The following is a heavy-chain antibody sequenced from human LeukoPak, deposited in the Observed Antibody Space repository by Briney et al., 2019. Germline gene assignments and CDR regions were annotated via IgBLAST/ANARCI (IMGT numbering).Heavy chain of an antibody. J-gene: IGHJ4*02. CDR2: VYYNGIT. V-gene: IGHV4-59*01. CDR3: ASQLGGTTFH. Sequence: SETLSLTCTASGVSINTYFWSWIRQPPGKGLEWIGYVYYNGITNYNPSLKSRVSISLDTSKNQFSLRLNSVTAAGTAVYYCASQLGGTTFHWGQGTLVTVSS. D-gene: IGHD1/OR15-1a*01. CDR1: GVSINTYF.